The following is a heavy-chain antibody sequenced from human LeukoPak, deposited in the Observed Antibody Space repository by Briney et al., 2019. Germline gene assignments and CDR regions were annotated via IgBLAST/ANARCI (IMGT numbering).Heavy chain of an antibody. D-gene: IGHD3-22*01. V-gene: IGHV3-48*03. J-gene: IGHJ4*02. Sequence: PGRSLRLSCAASGFTFSGYEMIWVRQAPGQGLEWLSYISSSGDRTLYYAGSVKGRFTVSRDNARNSLFLQMNALTTEDTAIYYCARESDGGGYRFDYWGQGALVTVSS. CDR2: ISSSGDRTL. CDR3: ARESDGGGYRFDY. CDR1: GFTFSGYE.